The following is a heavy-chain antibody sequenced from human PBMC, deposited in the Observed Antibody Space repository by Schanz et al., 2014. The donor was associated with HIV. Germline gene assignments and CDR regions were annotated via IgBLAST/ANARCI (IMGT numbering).Heavy chain of an antibody. CDR2: INIDGSTT. J-gene: IGHJ6*02. CDR3: AKDQGYDFWSGYYNYYDMDV. Sequence: EVQLVESGGGLVQPGGSLRLSCAASGFTFSSYWMHWVRQAPGKGLVWVSRINIDGSTTDYADSVKGRFTISRDNAKNTLYLQMNSLRADDTAMHYCAKDQGYDFWSGYYNYYDMDVWGQGTTVTVSS. V-gene: IGHV3-74*01. D-gene: IGHD3-3*01. CDR1: GFTFSSYW.